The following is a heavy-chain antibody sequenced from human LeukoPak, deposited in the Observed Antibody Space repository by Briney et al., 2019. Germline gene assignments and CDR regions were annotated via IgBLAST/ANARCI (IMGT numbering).Heavy chain of an antibody. J-gene: IGHJ4*02. CDR1: GFTVSSNY. CDR3: ATFSYAGNAGGSVGY. V-gene: IGHV3-53*01. CDR2: FYSGGNT. Sequence: GGSLRLSCAASGFTVSSNYMSWVRQAPGKGLEWVSVFYSGGNTYYADSVQGRFTISRDTSKNTVDLQMNSLRSEDAAVYYCATFSYAGNAGGSVGYWGQGTLVTVSS. D-gene: IGHD4-23*01.